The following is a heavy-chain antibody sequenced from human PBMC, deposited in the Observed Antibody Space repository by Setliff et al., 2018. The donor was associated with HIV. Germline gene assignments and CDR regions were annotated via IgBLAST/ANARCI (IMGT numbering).Heavy chain of an antibody. CDR2: IYYSGST. CDR3: ARENGDCSGGACYFMLDS. J-gene: IGHJ4*02. Sequence: SETLSLTCTVSGGSISSHYWSWIRQPPGKGLEWIGYIYYSGSTNYNPSLKSRVTISVDTSKNQFSLELRSMTAADTAVYYCARENGDCSGGACYFMLDSWGQGTRVTVSS. V-gene: IGHV4-59*11. CDR1: GGSISSHY. D-gene: IGHD2-15*01.